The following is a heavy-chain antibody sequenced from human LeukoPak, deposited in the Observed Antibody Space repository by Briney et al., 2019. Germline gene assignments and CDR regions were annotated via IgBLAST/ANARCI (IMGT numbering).Heavy chain of an antibody. D-gene: IGHD5-24*01. CDR3: AKVIIAVHGYNLGPIDY. J-gene: IGHJ4*02. Sequence: GRSLRLSCAASGFTFSSYAMHWVRQAPGKGLEWVAVISYDGSNKYYADTVKGRFTISRDNSKNTLYLQMNSLRVEDTAVYYCAKVIIAVHGYNLGPIDYWGQGTLVTVSS. CDR2: ISYDGSNK. V-gene: IGHV3-30-3*01. CDR1: GFTFSSYA.